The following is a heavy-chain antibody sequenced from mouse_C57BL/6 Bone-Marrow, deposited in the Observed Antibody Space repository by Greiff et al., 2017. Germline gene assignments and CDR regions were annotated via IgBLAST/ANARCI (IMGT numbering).Heavy chain of an antibody. CDR3: ARYTLHYYGSSPSYFDV. CDR2: IYPGSGST. J-gene: IGHJ1*03. CDR1: GYTFTSYW. D-gene: IGHD1-1*01. V-gene: IGHV1-55*01. Sequence: QVQLQQPGAELVKPGASVKMSCKASGYTFTSYWITWVKQRPGQGLEWIGDIYPGSGSTNYNEKFKSKATLTVDTSSSTAYMQLSSLTSEDSAVYYCARYTLHYYGSSPSYFDVWGTGTTVTVSS.